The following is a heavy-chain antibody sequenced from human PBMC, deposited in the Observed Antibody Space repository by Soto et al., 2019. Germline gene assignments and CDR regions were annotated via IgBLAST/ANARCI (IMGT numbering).Heavy chain of an antibody. CDR2: IRQDGSEQ. D-gene: IGHD5-18*01. CDR1: GFAFSIYW. J-gene: IGHJ4*02. V-gene: IGHV3-7*01. CDR3: ARFIARGYSYYFDY. Sequence: GGSLRLSCAASGFAFSIYWISWVRQAPGKGLEWVASIRQDGSEQFYVDSVKGRFTISRDSAKNSLYLQMNSLRAEDTAVYYCARFIARGYSYYFDYWGQGTLVTVSS.